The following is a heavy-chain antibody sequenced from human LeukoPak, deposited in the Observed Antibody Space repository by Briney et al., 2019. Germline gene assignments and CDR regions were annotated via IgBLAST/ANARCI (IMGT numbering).Heavy chain of an antibody. CDR1: GFTFSSYW. V-gene: IGHV3-74*01. Sequence: PGVSLRLSCAASGFTFSSYWMHWVRQVPGKGLVWVARINPGGSSITYADSVKGRFTISRDNAKNTLYLQMDSLRAEDTGVYYCARSNQADDYWGQGTPVTVSS. CDR2: INPGGSSI. CDR3: ARSNQADDY. J-gene: IGHJ4*02. D-gene: IGHD1-14*01.